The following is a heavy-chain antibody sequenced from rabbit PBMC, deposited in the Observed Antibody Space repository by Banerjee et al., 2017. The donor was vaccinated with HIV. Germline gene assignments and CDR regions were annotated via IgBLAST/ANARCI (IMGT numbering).Heavy chain of an antibody. Sequence: QEQLEESGGDLVKPGASLKLTCTASGFSFSSYWMCWVRQAPGKGLEWIACIAAGSSGSTYYASWAKGRFTISKTSSTTVTLQMTSLTAADTATYFCARDLGGYSLWGPGTLVTVS. D-gene: IGHD7-1*01. CDR3: ARDLGGYSL. V-gene: IGHV1S45*01. CDR1: GFSFSSYW. CDR2: IAAGSSGST. J-gene: IGHJ4*01.